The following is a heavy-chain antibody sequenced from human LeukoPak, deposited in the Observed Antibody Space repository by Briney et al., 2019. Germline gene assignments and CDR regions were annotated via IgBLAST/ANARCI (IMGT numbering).Heavy chain of an antibody. CDR3: ARDLARSGQGSPIGWFDP. Sequence: ASVKVSCKASGGTFSSNAISWVRQAPGQGLEWMGGIIPIFGTANYAQKFQGRVTITADKSTSTAYMELSSLRSEDTAVYYCARDLARSGQGSPIGWFDPWGQGTLVTVSS. J-gene: IGHJ5*02. CDR1: GGTFSSNA. D-gene: IGHD3-3*01. V-gene: IGHV1-69*06. CDR2: IIPIFGTA.